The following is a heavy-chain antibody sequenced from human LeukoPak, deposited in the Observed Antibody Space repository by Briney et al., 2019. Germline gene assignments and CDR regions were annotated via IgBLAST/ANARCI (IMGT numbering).Heavy chain of an antibody. CDR3: ARDLRDYYGSGVYYYYVDV. J-gene: IGHJ6*03. D-gene: IGHD3-10*01. V-gene: IGHV1-2*02. CDR1: GYTFTGYY. CDR2: INPNSGGT. Sequence: ASVKVSCKASGYTFTGYYMHWVRQAPGQGLEWMGWINPNSGGTNYAQKFQGRVTMTRDTSISTAYMELSRLRSDDTAVYYCARDLRDYYGSGVYYYYVDVWGKGTTVTISS.